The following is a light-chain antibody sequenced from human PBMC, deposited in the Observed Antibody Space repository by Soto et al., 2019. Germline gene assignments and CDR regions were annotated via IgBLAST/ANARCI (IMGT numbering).Light chain of an antibody. CDR3: QSYDSSLIGRV. CDR1: TSNIGAGYD. V-gene: IGLV1-40*01. Sequence: QYVLTQPPSVSGAPGQRVTISCTGSTSNIGAGYDVHWYQHLPGTAPELLIYGNNNRPSGVPDRFSGSKSDTSASLAITGLQAEDEADYYCQSYDSSLIGRVFGGGTKLTVL. CDR2: GNN. J-gene: IGLJ3*02.